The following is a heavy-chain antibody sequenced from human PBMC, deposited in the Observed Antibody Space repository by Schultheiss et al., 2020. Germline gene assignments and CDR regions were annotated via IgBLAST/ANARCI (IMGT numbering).Heavy chain of an antibody. D-gene: IGHD6-13*01. V-gene: IGHV4-59*01. CDR2: IYYSGST. CDR3: ARDLSEQQLVPIDWFDP. J-gene: IGHJ5*02. CDR1: GGSISSYY. Sequence: SETLSLTCTVSGGSISSYYWSWIRQPPGKGLEWIGYIYYSGSTNYNPSLKSRVTISVDTSKNQFSLKLSSVTAADTAVYYCARDLSEQQLVPIDWFDPWGQGTLVTVSS.